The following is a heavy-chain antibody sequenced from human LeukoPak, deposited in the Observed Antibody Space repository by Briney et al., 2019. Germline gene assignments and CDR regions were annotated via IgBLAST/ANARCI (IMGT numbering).Heavy chain of an antibody. V-gene: IGHV3-30*18. Sequence: PGGSLRLSCAASGFTFSSYGMHWVRQAPGKGLEWVAVISYDGSNKYYADSVKGRFTISRDNSKNTLYLQMNSLRAEDTAVYYCAKGRIVGAPNDALDIWGQGTMVTVSS. CDR2: ISYDGSNK. D-gene: IGHD1-26*01. J-gene: IGHJ3*02. CDR1: GFTFSSYG. CDR3: AKGRIVGAPNDALDI.